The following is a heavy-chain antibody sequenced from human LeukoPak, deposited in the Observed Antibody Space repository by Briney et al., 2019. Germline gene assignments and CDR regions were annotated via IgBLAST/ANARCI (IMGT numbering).Heavy chain of an antibody. CDR1: GGSISSYY. Sequence: SETLSLTCTVSGGSISSYYWSWIRQPPGKGLEWIGYIYYSGSTNYNPSLKSRVTISVDTSENQFSLTLISVTAADTAVYFCARDFGSDYDFWSSRNTGPFDPWGQGTLVTVSS. J-gene: IGHJ5*02. CDR3: ARDFGSDYDFWSSRNTGPFDP. CDR2: IYYSGST. D-gene: IGHD3-3*01. V-gene: IGHV4-59*12.